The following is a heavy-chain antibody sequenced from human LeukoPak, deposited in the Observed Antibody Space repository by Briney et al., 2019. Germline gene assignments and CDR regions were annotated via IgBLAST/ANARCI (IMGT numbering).Heavy chain of an antibody. V-gene: IGHV3-21*01. CDR1: GFTFSSYS. Sequence: GGSLRLSCAASGFTFSSYSMNWVRQAPGKGLEWVSSISSSSSYICYVDSVKGRFTISRDNAKNSLYLQMNSLRAEDTAVYYCARGGYDILTGSGYDYWGQGTLVTVSS. CDR3: ARGGYDILTGSGYDY. J-gene: IGHJ4*02. D-gene: IGHD3-9*01. CDR2: ISSSSSYI.